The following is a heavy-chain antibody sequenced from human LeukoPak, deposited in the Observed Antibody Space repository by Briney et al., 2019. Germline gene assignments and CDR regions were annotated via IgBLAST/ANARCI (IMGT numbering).Heavy chain of an antibody. CDR1: GGTFSSYA. CDR3: ARPRDPYYYYYGMDV. V-gene: IGHV1-69*04. Sequence: ASVKVSRKASGGTFSSYAISWVRQAPGQGLEWMGRIIPILGIANYAQKFQGRVTITADKSTSTAYMELSSLRSEDTAVYYCARPRDPYYYYYGMDVWGQGTTVTVSS. J-gene: IGHJ6*02. CDR2: IIPILGIA.